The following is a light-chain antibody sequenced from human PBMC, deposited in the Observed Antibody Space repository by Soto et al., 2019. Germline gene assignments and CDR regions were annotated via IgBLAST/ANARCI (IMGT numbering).Light chain of an antibody. CDR1: QSIDTA. V-gene: IGKV1-5*03. CDR2: KAS. J-gene: IGKJ1*01. CDR3: QQYYSYLT. Sequence: IQMTQSPSTLSASVGDRVTITCRASQSIDTALAWYQQKPGKAPNLLIYKASNLESGVPSRFSGSGSGTEFTLTISSLQPDDFATYYCQQYYSYLTFGQGTKVDIK.